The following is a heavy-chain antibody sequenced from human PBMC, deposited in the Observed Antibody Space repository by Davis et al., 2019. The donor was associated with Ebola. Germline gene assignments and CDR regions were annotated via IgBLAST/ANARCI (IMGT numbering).Heavy chain of an antibody. Sequence: ASVKVSCKASGGTFSSKAANWLRQAPGQGLEWMGWINPHNGNTNYAQNVQGRVTMTTDTSTSTAYMEVGSLRSDDTAVFYCARAQFPTTSDHWGQGTLVTVSS. J-gene: IGHJ4*02. CDR2: INPHNGNT. V-gene: IGHV1-18*01. CDR3: ARAQFPTTSDH. D-gene: IGHD1-1*01. CDR1: GGTFSSKA.